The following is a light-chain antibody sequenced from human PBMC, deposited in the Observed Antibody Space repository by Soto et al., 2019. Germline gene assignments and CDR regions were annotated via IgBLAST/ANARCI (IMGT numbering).Light chain of an antibody. CDR3: SSYSTTTTPQWV. Sequence: QSALTQPASVSGSPGQSITISCTGTSSDVGGYNYVSWFQQSPGKAPKVMIYEVTNRPSGVSNRFSGSKSGNTASLTISGLQAEDEADYYCSSYSTTTTPQWVFGGGTKLTVL. V-gene: IGLV2-14*01. J-gene: IGLJ3*02. CDR1: SSDVGGYNY. CDR2: EVT.